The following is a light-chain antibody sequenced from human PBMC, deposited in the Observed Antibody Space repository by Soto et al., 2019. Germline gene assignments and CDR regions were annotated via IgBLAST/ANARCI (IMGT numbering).Light chain of an antibody. J-gene: IGKJ3*01. V-gene: IGKV3-11*01. CDR3: LARGNGSFFT. CDR1: QSVSNR. Sequence: EIVLTQSPATLSLSPGERATLSCRASQSVSNRLAWYQQKPGQAPRLLIFDASNRATGVPARFSGSGYGTIFSLNISGLEPEDCAGYYCLARGNGSFFTFGRGIKVDV. CDR2: DAS.